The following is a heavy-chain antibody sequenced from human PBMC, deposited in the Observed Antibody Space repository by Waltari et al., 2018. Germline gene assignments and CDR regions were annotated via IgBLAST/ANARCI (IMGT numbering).Heavy chain of an antibody. CDR2: IWYDGSNK. V-gene: IGHV3-33*01. CDR3: AVIAAAGMGDDY. J-gene: IGHJ4*02. D-gene: IGHD6-13*01. Sequence: QVQLVESGGGVVQPGRSLSLSCAASGFPFSSYGMHWVRQAPGKGLEWVAVIWYDGSNKYYADSVKGRFTISRDNSKNTLYLQMNSLRAEDTAVYYCAVIAAAGMGDDYWGQGTLVTVSS. CDR1: GFPFSSYG.